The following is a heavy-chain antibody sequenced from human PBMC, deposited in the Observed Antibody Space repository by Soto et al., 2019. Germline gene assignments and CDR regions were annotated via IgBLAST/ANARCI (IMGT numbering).Heavy chain of an antibody. CDR1: GGTFSSYT. CDR3: AREHYDILTGSYYYYMDV. CDR2: IIPILGIA. J-gene: IGHJ6*03. V-gene: IGHV1-69*04. Sequence: SVKVSCKASGGTFSSYTISWVRQAPGQGLEWMGRIIPILGIANYAQKFQGRVTITADKSTSTAYMELSSLRSEDTAVYYCAREHYDILTGSYYYYMDVWGKGTTVTVSS. D-gene: IGHD3-9*01.